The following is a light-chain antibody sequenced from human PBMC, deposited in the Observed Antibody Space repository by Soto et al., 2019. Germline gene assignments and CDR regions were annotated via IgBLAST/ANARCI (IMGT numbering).Light chain of an antibody. J-gene: IGKJ4*01. V-gene: IGKV3-11*01. CDR2: ETS. CDR1: QSVSTY. Sequence: EIVLTQSPATLTLSPGEGATLSCRASQSVSTYLAWYQQKPGQPPRLLIYETSKRATGIPARFSGTGSGTDFTLTISSLEPEDLAVYYCQQRSNWPLTFGGGTNVEIK. CDR3: QQRSNWPLT.